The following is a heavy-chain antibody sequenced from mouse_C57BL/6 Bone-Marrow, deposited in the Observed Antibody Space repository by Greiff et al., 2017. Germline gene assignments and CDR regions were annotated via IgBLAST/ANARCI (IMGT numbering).Heavy chain of an antibody. Sequence: EAGGGLVQPKGSLKLSCAASGFTFHTYAMHWVRQAPGKGLEWVARIRSKSSNYATYYADSVKDRFTISRDDSHSMLYLQMNNLKTENTATDDCVGGRGVVCDYYAMDYWGQGTSVTVSS. V-gene: IGHV10-3*01. CDR2: IRSKSSNYAT. CDR3: VGGRGVVCDYYAMDY. CDR1: GFTFHTYA. J-gene: IGHJ4*01. D-gene: IGHD1-1*01.